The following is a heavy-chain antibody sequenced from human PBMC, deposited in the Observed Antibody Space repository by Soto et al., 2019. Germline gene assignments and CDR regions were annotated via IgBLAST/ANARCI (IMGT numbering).Heavy chain of an antibody. J-gene: IGHJ6*02. D-gene: IGHD3-10*01. CDR3: ATDKWFGDEEHYYYGMDV. CDR1: GFTFSSYG. CDR2: IWYDGSNK. Sequence: QVQLVESGGGVVQPGRSLRLSCAASGFTFSSYGMHWVRQAPGKGLEWMAVIWYDGSNKYYADSVKGRFTISRDNSKNTLYLQMNSLRAEDTAVYYCATDKWFGDEEHYYYGMDVWGQGTTVTVSS. V-gene: IGHV3-33*01.